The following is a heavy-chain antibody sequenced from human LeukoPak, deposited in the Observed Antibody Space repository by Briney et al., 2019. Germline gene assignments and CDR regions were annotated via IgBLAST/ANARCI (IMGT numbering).Heavy chain of an antibody. CDR2: ISGSGGST. CDR3: AKDPGGRTGTTWTFDY. CDR1: GFTFSSSW. J-gene: IGHJ4*02. D-gene: IGHD1-1*01. Sequence: GVSLRLSCAASGFTFSSSWMSWVRQAPGKGLEWVSAISGSGGSTYYADSVKGRFTISRDNSKNTLYLQMNSLRAEDTAVYYCAKDPGGRTGTTWTFDYWGQGTLVTVSS. V-gene: IGHV3-23*01.